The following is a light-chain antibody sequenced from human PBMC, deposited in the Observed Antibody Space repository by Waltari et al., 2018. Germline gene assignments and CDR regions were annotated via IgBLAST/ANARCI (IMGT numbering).Light chain of an antibody. CDR1: QSVSSY. Sequence: EIVLTQSPATLSLSPGERATLSCRASQSVSSYLVWYQQKPGKTPRLLIYGASNRATGIPARFSGSGSGTDFTLTISSLDSEDFAVYYCHQRSNWPITFGQGTRLEIK. V-gene: IGKV3-11*01. CDR3: HQRSNWPIT. J-gene: IGKJ5*01. CDR2: GAS.